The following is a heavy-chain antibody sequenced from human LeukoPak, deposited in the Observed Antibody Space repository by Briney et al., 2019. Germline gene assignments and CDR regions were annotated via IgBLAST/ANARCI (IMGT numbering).Heavy chain of an antibody. CDR3: AKDVRLVRGVNYGSIIDYFDY. CDR1: GFTFSSYA. CDR2: ISGSGGST. Sequence: GGSLRLSCAASGFTFSSYAMSWVRQAPGEGMGWVSAISGSGGSTYYADSVKGRFTISRDNSKNTLYLQMNSLRAEDTAVYYCAKDVRLVRGVNYGSIIDYFDYWGQGTLVTVSS. V-gene: IGHV3-23*01. J-gene: IGHJ4*02. D-gene: IGHD3-10*01.